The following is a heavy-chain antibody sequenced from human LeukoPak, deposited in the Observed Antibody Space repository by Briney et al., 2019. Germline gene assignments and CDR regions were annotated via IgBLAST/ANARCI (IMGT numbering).Heavy chain of an antibody. J-gene: IGHJ4*02. CDR3: ARAGWGYFDY. V-gene: IGHV4-4*07. CDR1: GGSISGYY. CDR2: IYSSGTT. D-gene: IGHD1-26*01. Sequence: SETLSLTCTVSGGSISGYYWSWIRQSAGKELEWIGRIYSSGTTNYNPSLKSRVTISVDTSKNQFSLKLSSVTAADTAVYYCARAGWGYFDYWGQGTLVTVSS.